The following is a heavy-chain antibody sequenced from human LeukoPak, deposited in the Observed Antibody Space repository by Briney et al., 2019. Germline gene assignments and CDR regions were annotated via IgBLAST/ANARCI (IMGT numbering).Heavy chain of an antibody. CDR1: GFTFSNYW. V-gene: IGHV3-7*05. Sequence: GGSLRLSCAASGFTFSNYWMIWVRQAPGKGLEWVANIKQDGSEKYYVDSVKGRFTISRDNAKNSLYLQMNSLRAEDTAVYYCARGWYGGYWGQGTLVTVSS. J-gene: IGHJ4*02. CDR3: ARGWYGGY. CDR2: IKQDGSEK. D-gene: IGHD6-13*01.